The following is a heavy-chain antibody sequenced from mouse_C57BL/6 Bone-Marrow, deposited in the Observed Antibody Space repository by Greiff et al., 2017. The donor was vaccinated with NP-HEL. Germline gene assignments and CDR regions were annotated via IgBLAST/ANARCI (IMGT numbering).Heavy chain of an antibody. V-gene: IGHV14-4*01. CDR3: TTDDGYDPYYCYY. CDR2: IDPENGDT. Sequence: VQLQQSGAELVRPGASVKLSCTASGFNIKDDYMHWVKQRPEQGLEWIGWIDPENGDTEYASKFQGKATITADTSSNTAYLQLSSLTSEDTAVYYCTTDDGYDPYYCYYWGQGTTLTVSS. CDR1: GFNIKDDY. D-gene: IGHD2-2*01. J-gene: IGHJ2*01.